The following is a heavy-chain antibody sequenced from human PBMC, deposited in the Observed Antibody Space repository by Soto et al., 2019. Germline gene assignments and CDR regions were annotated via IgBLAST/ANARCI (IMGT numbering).Heavy chain of an antibody. D-gene: IGHD3-3*01. CDR1: GYTFTGYY. CDR2: INPNSGGT. Sequence: ASVKVSCKASGYTFTGYYMHWVRQAPGQGLEWMGWINPNSGGTNYAQKFQGRVTMTRDTSISTAYMELSRLRSDDTAVYYCARARGITIFGVVITEYYFDYWGQGTLVTVSS. V-gene: IGHV1-2*02. CDR3: ARARGITIFGVVITEYYFDY. J-gene: IGHJ4*02.